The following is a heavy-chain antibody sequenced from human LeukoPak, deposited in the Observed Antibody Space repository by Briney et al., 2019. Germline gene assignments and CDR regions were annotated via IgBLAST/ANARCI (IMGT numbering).Heavy chain of an antibody. CDR1: GYAFTSYD. CDR3: ARGLYGDFRFDY. V-gene: IGHV1-8*01. Sequence: GASVKVSCKASGYAFTSYDISWVRQATGQGLEWMGWMNPNSGNTGYAQKFQGRVTMTRNTSISTAYMELSSLRSEDTAVYYCARGLYGDFRFDYWGQGTLVTVSS. CDR2: MNPNSGNT. D-gene: IGHD4-17*01. J-gene: IGHJ4*02.